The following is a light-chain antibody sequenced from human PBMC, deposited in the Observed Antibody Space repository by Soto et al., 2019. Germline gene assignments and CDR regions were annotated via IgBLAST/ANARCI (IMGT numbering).Light chain of an antibody. Sequence: DIQMTQSPSPLSASVGDRVTITCRASQPINRCLAWYQQKPGKAPKLLIYAASSLHTGVPLRFSGSGSGTDFSLPISSLQPEDFATYYCKQSKSFPLTFGGGTKVDIK. J-gene: IGKJ4*01. CDR2: AAS. CDR3: KQSKSFPLT. V-gene: IGKV1-12*01. CDR1: QPINRC.